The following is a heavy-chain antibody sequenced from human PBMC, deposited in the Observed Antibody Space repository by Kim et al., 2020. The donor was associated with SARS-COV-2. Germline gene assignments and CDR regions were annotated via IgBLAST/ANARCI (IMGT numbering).Heavy chain of an antibody. J-gene: IGHJ4*02. CDR3: ATPKYF. CDR1: GFTFSNYW. CDR2: IRGDASEK. V-gene: IGHV3-7*01. Sequence: GGSLRLSCVASGFTFSNYWMDWVRQTPGKGLEWVANIRGDASEKNYVDSVKGRFTISRDNVKNSVYLQMNSLRAEDTAVYYCATPKYFWGQGILVTVSS.